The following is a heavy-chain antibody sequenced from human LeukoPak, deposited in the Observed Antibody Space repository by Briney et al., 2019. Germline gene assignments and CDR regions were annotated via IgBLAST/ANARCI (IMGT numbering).Heavy chain of an antibody. D-gene: IGHD2-2*01. Sequence: SETLSLTCAVYGGSFSGYYWSWIRQPPGKGLEWIGEINHSGSTNYNPSLKSRVTISVDTSKNQFSQKLSSVTAADTAVYYCARGGYCSSTSCYLVYWGQGTLVTVSS. J-gene: IGHJ4*02. V-gene: IGHV4-34*01. CDR3: ARGGYCSSTSCYLVY. CDR2: INHSGST. CDR1: GGSFSGYY.